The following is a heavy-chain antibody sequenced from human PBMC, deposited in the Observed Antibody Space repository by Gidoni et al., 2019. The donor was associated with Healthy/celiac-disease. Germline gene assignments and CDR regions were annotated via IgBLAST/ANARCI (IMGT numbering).Heavy chain of an antibody. CDR3: ASLFPSYYGDYYGMDV. V-gene: IGHV4-59*01. Sequence: QVQLQESGPGLVKPSETLSLTCTVSGGSISSYYWSWIRQPPGKGLEWIGYIYYSGSTNYNPSLKSRVTISVDTSKNQFSLQLSSVTAADTAVYYWASLFPSYYGDYYGMDVWGQGTTVTVSS. CDR1: GGSISSYY. D-gene: IGHD3-10*01. J-gene: IGHJ6*02. CDR2: IYYSGST.